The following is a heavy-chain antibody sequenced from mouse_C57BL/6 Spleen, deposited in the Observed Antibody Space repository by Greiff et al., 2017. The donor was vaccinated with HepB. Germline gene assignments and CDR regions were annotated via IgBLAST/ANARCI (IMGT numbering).Heavy chain of an antibody. CDR1: GYAFSSYR. CDR3: ARGWDDD. Sequence: VQLQQSGAELVKPGASVKISCKASGYAFSSYRMNWVKQRPGKGLEWIGQIYPGEGDTNYNGKVKGKATLTAHKSSSTAYMQLSSLTSEDSAVYFCARGWDDDWGQGTTLTVSS. J-gene: IGHJ2*01. V-gene: IGHV1-80*01. D-gene: IGHD4-1*01. CDR2: IYPGEGDT.